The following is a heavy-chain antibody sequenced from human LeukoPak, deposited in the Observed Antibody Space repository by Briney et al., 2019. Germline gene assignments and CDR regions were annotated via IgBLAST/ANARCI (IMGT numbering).Heavy chain of an antibody. V-gene: IGHV4-61*02. CDR1: GGSISSGSYY. CDR2: IYTSGST. J-gene: IGHJ4*02. D-gene: IGHD2-21*02. CDR3: ARATAGWRNDY. Sequence: SQTLSFTCTVSGGSISSGSYYWSWIRQPAGKGLEWIGRIYTSGSTNYNPSLKSRVTISVDTSKNQFSLKLSSVTAADTAVYYCARATAGWRNDYWGQGTLVTVSS.